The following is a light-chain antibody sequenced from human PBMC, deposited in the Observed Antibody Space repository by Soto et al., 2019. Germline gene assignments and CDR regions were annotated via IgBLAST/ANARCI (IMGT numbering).Light chain of an antibody. Sequence: QSALTQPPSASGSPGQSVTISCTGTSSDVGGYNYVSWYQQHPGKAPKLMIYEVSERPSGVPDRFSGAKSGNTASLTVSGLQAEDEADYYGSSYAGSNNLVFGGGTQLTVL. CDR1: SSDVGGYNY. CDR3: SSYAGSNNLV. V-gene: IGLV2-8*01. J-gene: IGLJ3*02. CDR2: EVS.